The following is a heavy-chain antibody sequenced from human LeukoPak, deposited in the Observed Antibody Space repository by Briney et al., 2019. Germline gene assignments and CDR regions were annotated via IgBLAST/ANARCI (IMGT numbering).Heavy chain of an antibody. CDR2: IRSSGETT. J-gene: IGHJ4*02. Sequence: GGPLRLSCVASGFIFSNYDVNWVRQAPGKGLEWVSCIRSSGETTYHADSVKGRFTISRDNAQNSLYLQMNSLRAEDTAVYYCARRGPPDFDYWGQGTLVTVTS. CDR1: GFIFSNYD. CDR3: ARRGPPDFDY. V-gene: IGHV3-48*03.